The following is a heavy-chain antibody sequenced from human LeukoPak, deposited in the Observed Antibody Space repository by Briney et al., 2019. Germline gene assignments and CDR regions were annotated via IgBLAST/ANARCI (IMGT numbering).Heavy chain of an antibody. V-gene: IGHV1-2*02. CDR1: GYTFTGYY. D-gene: IGHD3-10*01. Sequence: ASVKVSCKASGYTFTGYYMHLVRQAPGQGLEWMGWINPNSGGTNYAQKFQGRVTMTRDTSISTAYMELSRLRSDDTAVYYCARDPYGSGSYTNWGQGTLVTVSS. J-gene: IGHJ4*02. CDR2: INPNSGGT. CDR3: ARDPYGSGSYTN.